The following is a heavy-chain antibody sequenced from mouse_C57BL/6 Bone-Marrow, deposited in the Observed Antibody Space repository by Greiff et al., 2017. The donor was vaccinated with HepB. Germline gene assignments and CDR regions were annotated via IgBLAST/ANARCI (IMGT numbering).Heavy chain of an antibody. CDR2: IDPSDSET. D-gene: IGHD1-1*01. J-gene: IGHJ2*01. V-gene: IGHV1-52*01. Sequence: QVQLQQPGAELVRPGSSVKLSCKASGYTFTSYWMHWVKQRPIQGLEWIGNIDPSDSETHYNQKFKDKATLTVDKSSSTAYMQLSSLTSEDSAVYYCASTHYYGSSPDYWGQGTTLTVSS. CDR3: ASTHYYGSSPDY. CDR1: GYTFTSYW.